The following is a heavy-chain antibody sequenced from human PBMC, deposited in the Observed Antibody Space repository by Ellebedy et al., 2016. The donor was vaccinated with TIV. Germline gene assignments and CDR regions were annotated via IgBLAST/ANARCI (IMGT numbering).Heavy chain of an antibody. D-gene: IGHD6-13*01. CDR2: ISGSGGST. Sequence: GESLKISXAASGFTFSSYAMSWVRQAPGKGLEWVSAISGSGGSTYYADSVKGRFTISRDNSKNTLYLQMNSLRAEDTAVYYCAKDLVRRAAAGLGYDYWGQGTLVTVSS. CDR3: AKDLVRRAAAGLGYDY. V-gene: IGHV3-23*01. J-gene: IGHJ4*02. CDR1: GFTFSSYA.